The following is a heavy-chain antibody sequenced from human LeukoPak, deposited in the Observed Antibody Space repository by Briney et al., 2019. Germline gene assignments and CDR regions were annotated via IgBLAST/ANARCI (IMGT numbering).Heavy chain of an antibody. Sequence: GGSLRLSCAASGFTFSSYSMHRVRQAPGKGLECVSAISTNGGSTYYANSVKGRFTISRDNSKNTLYLQMGSLRAEDMAVYYCARVGGNNYFDYWGQGTLVTVSS. CDR3: ARVGGNNYFDY. J-gene: IGHJ4*02. CDR1: GFTFSSYS. D-gene: IGHD4-23*01. V-gene: IGHV3-64*01. CDR2: ISTNGGST.